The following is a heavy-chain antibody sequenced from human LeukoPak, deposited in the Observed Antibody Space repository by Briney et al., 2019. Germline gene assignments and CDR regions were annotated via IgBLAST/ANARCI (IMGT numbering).Heavy chain of an antibody. CDR3: ARVSSGSYYYYGMDV. CDR1: DGSISSGGYY. Sequence: PSETLSLTCTVSDGSISSGGYYWSWIRQHPGKGLEWIGYIYYSGSTYYNPSLKSRVTISVDTSKNQFSLKLSSVTAADTAVYYCARVSSGSYYYYGMDVWGQGTTVTVSS. CDR2: IYYSGST. D-gene: IGHD1-26*01. V-gene: IGHV4-31*03. J-gene: IGHJ6*02.